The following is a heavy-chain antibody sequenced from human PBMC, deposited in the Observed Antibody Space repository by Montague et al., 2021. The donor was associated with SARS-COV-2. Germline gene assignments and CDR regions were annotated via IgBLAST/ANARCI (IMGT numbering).Heavy chain of an antibody. Sequence: TLSLTCTVSGGSNRSDGFYWNWIRQPAGKGLEWIGRIDASGTTNYKPSLKSRVIISLDRSKNQFSLKLSSVIAADTAVYYCARSAFRYFDRPGMDVWGQGTTVTVSS. V-gene: IGHV4-61*02. J-gene: IGHJ6*02. CDR2: IDASGTT. CDR3: ARSAFRYFDRPGMDV. CDR1: GGSNRSDGFY. D-gene: IGHD3-9*01.